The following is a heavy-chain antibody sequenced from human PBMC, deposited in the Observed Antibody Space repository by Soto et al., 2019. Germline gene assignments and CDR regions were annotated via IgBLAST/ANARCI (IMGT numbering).Heavy chain of an antibody. J-gene: IGHJ4*02. V-gene: IGHV3-23*01. CDR2: ISGSGGST. CDR1: GFTFSSYA. Sequence: GGSLRLSCAASGFTFSSYAMSWVRQAPGKGLEWVSAISGSGGSTYYADSVKGRFTISRDNAKNSLYLQMNSLRAEDTAVYYCARGPLYQLFWGQGTLVTVSS. D-gene: IGHD3-16*02. CDR3: ARGPLYQLF.